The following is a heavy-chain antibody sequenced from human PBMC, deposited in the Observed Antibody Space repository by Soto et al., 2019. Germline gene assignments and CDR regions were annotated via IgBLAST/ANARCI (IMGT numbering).Heavy chain of an antibody. CDR1: GYTFADYG. Sequence: QAQLVQSGAEVKKPGASVKVSCQAGGYTFADYGISWVRQAPGQGLEWMGWIGPYNGNTNYAQNLQDRVTMTTDTSTNRAYMELRSLRSDDTALYYCARCCCSGGSCYTCWHFDLWGRGTLLTVSS. J-gene: IGHJ2*01. V-gene: IGHV1-18*01. D-gene: IGHD2-15*01. CDR2: IGPYNGNT. CDR3: ARCCCSGGSCYTCWHFDL.